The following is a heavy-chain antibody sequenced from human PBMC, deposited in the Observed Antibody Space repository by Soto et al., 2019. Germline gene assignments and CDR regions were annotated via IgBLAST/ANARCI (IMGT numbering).Heavy chain of an antibody. V-gene: IGHV1-8*01. D-gene: IGHD4-17*01. CDR2: MNPNSGNT. Sequence: ASVKVSCKASGYTFTSYDINWVRQATGQGLEWMGWMNPNSGNTGYAQKFQGRVTMTRNTSISTAYMELSSLRSEDTAVYYCASGGNDYGDVDIWGQGTMVTVSS. CDR1: GYTFTSYD. CDR3: ASGGNDYGDVDI. J-gene: IGHJ3*02.